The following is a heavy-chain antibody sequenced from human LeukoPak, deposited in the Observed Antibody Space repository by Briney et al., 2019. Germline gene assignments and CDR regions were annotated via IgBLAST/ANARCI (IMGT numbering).Heavy chain of an antibody. CDR2: IYYSGST. D-gene: IGHD4-17*01. J-gene: IGHJ4*02. CDR3: ARRDDYGDHFDY. V-gene: IGHV4-59*08. Sequence: PSETLSLTCTVSGXSISSYYWSWIRQPPGKGLEWIGYIYYSGSTNYNPSLKSRVTISVDTSKNQFSLKLSSVTAADTAVYYCARRDDYGDHFDYWGQGTLVTVSS. CDR1: GXSISSYY.